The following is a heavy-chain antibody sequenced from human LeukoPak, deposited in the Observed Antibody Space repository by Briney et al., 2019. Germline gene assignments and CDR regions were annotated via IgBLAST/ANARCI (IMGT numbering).Heavy chain of an antibody. V-gene: IGHV3-23*01. CDR2: ISGSGGST. CDR3: ARGRGQWLVRNWFDP. Sequence: GGSLRLSCAASGFTFSSYAMSWVRQAPGKGLEWVSAISGSGGSTYYADSVKGRFTISRDNSKNTLYLQMNSLRAEDTAVYYCARGRGQWLVRNWFDPWGQGTLVTVSS. CDR1: GFTFSSYA. D-gene: IGHD6-19*01. J-gene: IGHJ5*02.